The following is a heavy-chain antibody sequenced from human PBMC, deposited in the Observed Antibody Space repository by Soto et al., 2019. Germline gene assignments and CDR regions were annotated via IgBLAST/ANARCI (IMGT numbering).Heavy chain of an antibody. J-gene: IGHJ6*02. CDR1: GFTFSSYD. Sequence: GESLKISCAASGFTFSSYDMHWVRQATGKGLEWVSAIGTAGDTYYPGSVKGRFTISRENAKNSLYLQMNSLRAGDTAVYYCARGQSGSYDWSYGMDVWGQGTTVTVSS. CDR2: IGTAGDT. CDR3: ARGQSGSYDWSYGMDV. V-gene: IGHV3-13*01. D-gene: IGHD1-26*01.